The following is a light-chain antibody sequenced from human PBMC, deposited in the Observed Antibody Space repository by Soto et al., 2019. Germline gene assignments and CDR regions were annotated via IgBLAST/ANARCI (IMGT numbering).Light chain of an antibody. CDR3: MQGTHWPYT. V-gene: IGKV2-30*01. J-gene: IGKJ2*01. CDR1: QSLFYSAGNTY. Sequence: DAVLTQSPLFLPVTLGQPASISCRSSQSLFYSAGNTYLNWLQQRPGQSPRRLIYKVSERDSGAPARFSGRASGTDFTLEISRVEAEDVGVYYCMQGTHWPYTFGQGTKLEIK. CDR2: KVS.